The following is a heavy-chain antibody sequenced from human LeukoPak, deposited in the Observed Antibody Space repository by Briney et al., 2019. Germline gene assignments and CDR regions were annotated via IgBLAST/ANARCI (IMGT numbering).Heavy chain of an antibody. D-gene: IGHD4/OR15-4a*01. CDR3: ARGGDCGVDY. Sequence: SETLSLTCTVSGGSISSSSYYWGWIRQPPGKGLEWIGSIYYSGSTYYNPSLKSRVTISVDTSKNQFSLKLSSVTAADTAVYYCARGGDCGVDYWGQGTLVTVSS. V-gene: IGHV4-39*07. CDR1: GGSISSSSYY. J-gene: IGHJ4*02. CDR2: IYYSGST.